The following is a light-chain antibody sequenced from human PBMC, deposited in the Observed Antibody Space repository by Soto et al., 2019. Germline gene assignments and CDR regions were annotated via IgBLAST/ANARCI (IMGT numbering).Light chain of an antibody. CDR1: SSDVGAYNY. CDR2: EVN. J-gene: IGLJ2*01. V-gene: IGLV2-14*01. CDR3: NSHTTSRSLV. Sequence: QSVLTQPASVTGSPGQSITISCTGTSSDVGAYNYVSWYQQHPGKAPKLMVYEVNNRPSGVSDRFSGSKSGSTASLTISGLQAEDEADYYCNSHTTSRSLVFGGGTKVTVL.